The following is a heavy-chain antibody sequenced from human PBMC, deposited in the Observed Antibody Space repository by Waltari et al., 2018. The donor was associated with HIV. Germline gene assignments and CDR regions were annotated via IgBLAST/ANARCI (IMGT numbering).Heavy chain of an antibody. J-gene: IGHJ4*02. CDR2: IWYDGSNK. CDR1: GFPFSSYG. CDR3: ARDFDYYFDY. Sequence: QVQLVESGGGVVKPGRSLRLSCAASGFPFSSYGMHWVRQAPGKGLEWVAVIWYDGSNKYYADSVKGRFTISRDNSKNTLYLQMNSLRAEDTAVYYCARDFDYYFDYWGQGTLVTVSS. D-gene: IGHD3-3*01. V-gene: IGHV3-33*01.